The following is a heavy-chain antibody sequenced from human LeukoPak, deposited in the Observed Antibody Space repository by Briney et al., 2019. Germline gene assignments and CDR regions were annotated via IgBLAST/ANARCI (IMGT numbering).Heavy chain of an antibody. Sequence: ASVKVSCKGSGYTFTSIGLSWVRQAPEQGLEWMGWIDNYSGDTEYAQNFQGRVTMTTDTTTSTAYMELRSLRSDDTAVYYCARDYSIRVAASSYGMDVWGQGTTVTVSS. CDR2: IDNYSGDT. CDR1: GYTFTSIG. CDR3: ARDYSIRVAASSYGMDV. J-gene: IGHJ6*02. V-gene: IGHV1-18*01. D-gene: IGHD6-19*01.